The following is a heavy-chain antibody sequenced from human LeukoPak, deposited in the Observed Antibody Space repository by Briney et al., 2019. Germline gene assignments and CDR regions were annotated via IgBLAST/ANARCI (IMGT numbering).Heavy chain of an antibody. CDR3: AKDLLVDGSGSYLRCGAFDI. CDR2: ISWNSDSI. J-gene: IGHJ3*02. D-gene: IGHD3-10*01. V-gene: IGHV3-9*01. CDR1: GFTFDDYA. Sequence: PGRSLRLSCAASGFTFDDYAMHWVRQAPGKGLGWVSGISWNSDSIGYADSVKGRFTISRDNAKNSLYLQMNSLRAEDTALYYCAKDLLVDGSGSYLRCGAFDIWGQGTMVTVSS.